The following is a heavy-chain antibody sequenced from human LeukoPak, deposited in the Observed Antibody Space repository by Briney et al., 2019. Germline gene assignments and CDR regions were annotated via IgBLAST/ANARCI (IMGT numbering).Heavy chain of an antibody. V-gene: IGHV3-23*01. J-gene: IGHJ4*02. CDR2: ISGSGGST. D-gene: IGHD3-22*01. CDR1: GFTFSSCA. CDR3: AKAQYYYDSSGYPRFDY. Sequence: GGSLRLSCAASGFTFSSCAMSWVRQAPGKGLEWVSAISGSGGSTYYADSVKGRFTISRDNSKNTLYLQMNSLRAEDTAVYYCAKAQYYYDSSGYPRFDYWGQGTLVTVSS.